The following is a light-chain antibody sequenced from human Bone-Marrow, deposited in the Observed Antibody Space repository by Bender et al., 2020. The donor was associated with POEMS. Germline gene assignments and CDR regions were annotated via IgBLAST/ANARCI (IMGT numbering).Light chain of an antibody. CDR2: EDT. CDR1: SSDVGSYNL. V-gene: IGLV2-23*01. J-gene: IGLJ2*01. CDR3: CSYAGSRLI. Sequence: QSALTQRASVSGSPGQSITISCTGTSSDVGSYNLVSWYQHHPGKAPKLMIYEDTKRPSGVSNRFSGSKSGNTASLTVSGLQAEDEADYFCCSYAGSRLIFGGGTKVTVL.